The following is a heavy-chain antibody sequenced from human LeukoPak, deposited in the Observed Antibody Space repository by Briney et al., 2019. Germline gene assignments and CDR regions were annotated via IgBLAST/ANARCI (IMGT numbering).Heavy chain of an antibody. CDR3: AKGIAAAGTSVY. CDR1: GFIFTTYA. J-gene: IGHJ4*02. V-gene: IGHV3-23*01. CDR2: ISTSGDIT. Sequence: GGSLRLSCAASGFIFTTYAMSWVRQVPGKGLQWVSLISTSGDITYYADSVKGRFTVSRDNSKNTLYLQMNSLRAEDTAVYYCAKGIAAAGTSVYWGQGTLVTVSS. D-gene: IGHD6-13*01.